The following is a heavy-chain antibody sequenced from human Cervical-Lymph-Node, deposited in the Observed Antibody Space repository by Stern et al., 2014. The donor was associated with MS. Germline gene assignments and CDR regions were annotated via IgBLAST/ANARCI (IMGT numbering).Heavy chain of an antibody. V-gene: IGHV3-9*01. D-gene: IGHD1-1*01. CDR3: VKDLGGTGDY. Sequence: EVQLVESGGGLVQPGRSLRLSCAASGFAFAGFSMYWVRQAPGQGLEWVSGISWHTRNIDYAGSVKGRFTISRDNAKNSLFLEMNSLRPEDTALYYCVKDLGGTGDYWGQGTLVTVSS. CDR2: ISWHTRNI. J-gene: IGHJ4*02. CDR1: GFAFAGFS.